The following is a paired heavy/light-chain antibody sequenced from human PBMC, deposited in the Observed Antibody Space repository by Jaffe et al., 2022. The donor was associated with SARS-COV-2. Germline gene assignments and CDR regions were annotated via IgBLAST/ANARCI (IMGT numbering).Light chain of an antibody. CDR2: DVS. CDR1: SSDVGGYNF. Sequence: QSALTQPASVSGSPGQSITISCTGTSSDVGGYNFVSWYQHLPGKAPKLIIYDVSNRPSGVSNRFSGSKSGNTASLTISGLQAEDEADYYCSSWRSGSTYVFGTGTKVTVL. V-gene: IGLV2-14*03. CDR3: SSWRSGSTYV. J-gene: IGLJ1*01.
Heavy chain of an antibody. Sequence: QVQLQESGPGLVKPSETLSLTCTVSRGSITSHYWSWIRQPPGEGLEWIAYIHYSGSTNYNPSLKSRVTISVDTTKSQVSLKLTSVTAADTAVYYCVRIGTSVAGTGFFDYWGQGTLVTVSS. D-gene: IGHD6-19*01. CDR3: VRIGTSVAGTGFFDY. CDR1: RGSITSHY. CDR2: IHYSGST. J-gene: IGHJ4*02. V-gene: IGHV4-59*11.